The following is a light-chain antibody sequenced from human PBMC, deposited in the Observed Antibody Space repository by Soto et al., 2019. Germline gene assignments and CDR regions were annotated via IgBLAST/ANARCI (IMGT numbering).Light chain of an antibody. Sequence: VVMTQSPLSLPVTLGQPASISCRSSQSLVHSDGNTYLNWFQQRPGQSPRRLIYKVSNRDSGVPERFSGSGSGTDFTLRISRVEAEDVGIYYCMQGTYWGTFGQGTKVEI. CDR2: KVS. CDR1: QSLVHSDGNTY. CDR3: MQGTYWGT. V-gene: IGKV2-30*02. J-gene: IGKJ1*01.